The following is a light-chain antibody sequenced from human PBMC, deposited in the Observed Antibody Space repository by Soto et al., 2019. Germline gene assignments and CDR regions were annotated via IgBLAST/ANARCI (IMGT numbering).Light chain of an antibody. Sequence: QSVLTQPASVSGSPGQSITISCTGTGSDVASYYFVSWYQQHPGKAPKLMIYEFNKRPSGISSRFSGSTSGNTASLTISGLQAEDEADYYCCSSADSSTPHVFGTGTKVTVL. V-gene: IGLV2-23*02. CDR3: CSSADSSTPHV. CDR1: GSDVASYYF. J-gene: IGLJ1*01. CDR2: EFN.